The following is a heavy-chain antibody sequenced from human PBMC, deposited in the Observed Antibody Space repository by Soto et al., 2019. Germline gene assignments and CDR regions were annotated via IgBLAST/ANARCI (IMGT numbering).Heavy chain of an antibody. CDR2: ISYDGSNK. CDR1: GFTFSSYA. V-gene: IGHV3-30-3*01. CDR3: AKDHDIVVVPAAIWRIAARPFYDAFDI. D-gene: IGHD2-2*01. J-gene: IGHJ3*02. Sequence: PGGSLRLSCAASGFTFSSYAMHWVRQAPGKGLEWVEVISYDGSNKYYADSVKGRFTISRDNSKNTLYLQINSLRAEDTAVYYCAKDHDIVVVPAAIWRIAARPFYDAFDIWGQGTMVTVSS.